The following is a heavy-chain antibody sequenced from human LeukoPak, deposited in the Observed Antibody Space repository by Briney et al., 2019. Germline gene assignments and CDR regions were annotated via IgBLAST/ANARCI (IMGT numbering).Heavy chain of an antibody. CDR3: ALLAVASDFDY. CDR1: RFPFSVYE. Sequence: GGSLRLSCAVSRFPFSVYEMNWVRQAPGKGLEWVSNIASSGTTKYYADSVKGRFSISRDNAKSSLYPQMNSLRVEDTAVYYCALLAVASDFDYWGQGALVTVSS. CDR2: IASSGTTK. J-gene: IGHJ4*02. D-gene: IGHD6-19*01. V-gene: IGHV3-48*03.